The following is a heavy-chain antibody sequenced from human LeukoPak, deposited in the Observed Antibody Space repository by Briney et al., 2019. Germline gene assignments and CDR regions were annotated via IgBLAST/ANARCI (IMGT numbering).Heavy chain of an antibody. CDR1: GYTFTGYY. D-gene: IGHD1-20*01. Sequence: ASVKLSCKASGYTFTGYYLHWVRQAPGQGLEWMGRITPNSDDTNYAQKFQGRVTMTRDTSISTAYMELSRLRSDDTAVYYCARGLTGTTDYWGQGTLVTVSS. V-gene: IGHV1-2*06. CDR2: ITPNSDDT. J-gene: IGHJ4*02. CDR3: ARGLTGTTDY.